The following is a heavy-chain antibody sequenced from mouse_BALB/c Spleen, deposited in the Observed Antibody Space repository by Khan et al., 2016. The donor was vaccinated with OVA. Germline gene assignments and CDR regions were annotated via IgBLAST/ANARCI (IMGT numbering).Heavy chain of an antibody. CDR2: INPYNAGT. Sequence: VRLQQSGPELVEPGASVQMSCKASGYTFTNYVMHWVKQKPGQGLEWIAYINPYNAGTRYNEKFKGKATLTSDISSTTAYMELSRLAYQDSAVCYGAREACGWEVAFRYWGQWTLVTVSP. V-gene: IGHV1S136*01. J-gene: IGHJ3*01. D-gene: IGHD4-1*01. CDR1: GYTFTNYV. CDR3: AREACGWEVAFRY.